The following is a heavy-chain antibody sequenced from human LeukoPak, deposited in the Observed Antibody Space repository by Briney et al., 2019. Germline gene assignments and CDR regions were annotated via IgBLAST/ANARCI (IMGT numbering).Heavy chain of an antibody. Sequence: ASVKVSCKASGYTFTGYYMHWVRQAPGQGLEWMGWINPNSGGTNYAQKFQGRVTMTGDTSISTAYMELSRLRSDDTAVYYCARGRAYYDSSGYHWFDPWGQGTLVTVSS. CDR2: INPNSGGT. V-gene: IGHV1-2*02. CDR3: ARGRAYYDSSGYHWFDP. D-gene: IGHD3-22*01. J-gene: IGHJ5*02. CDR1: GYTFTGYY.